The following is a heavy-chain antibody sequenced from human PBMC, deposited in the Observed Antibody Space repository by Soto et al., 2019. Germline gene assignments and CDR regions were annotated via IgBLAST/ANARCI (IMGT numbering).Heavy chain of an antibody. D-gene: IGHD2-15*01. CDR3: IRVVEAATRHTEFDS. CDR2: VYYSGSA. CDR1: GFSIDTCHSF. J-gene: IGHJ4*02. Sequence: SETLSLTCDVSGFSIDTCHSFWGWLRQPPGKGLEFIGSVYYSGSAYYNPSLKSRVTVSADTSKNHLSLRVNAVTAADTAVYYGIRVVEAATRHTEFDSWGKGILGTVS. V-gene: IGHV4-39*02.